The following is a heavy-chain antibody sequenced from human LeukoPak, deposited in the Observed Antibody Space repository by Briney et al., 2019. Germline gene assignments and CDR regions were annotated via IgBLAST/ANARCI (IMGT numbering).Heavy chain of an antibody. J-gene: IGHJ4*02. CDR2: ISYRGGA. CDR3: ARLPSH. Sequence: SETLSLTCTVSGGSISSGDYYWSWIRQPPGKELEWIGYISYRGGATYNPSLKSRVTMSVDTSKSQFSLKLNSVTAANTAVYYCARLPSHWGQGTLVTVSS. CDR1: GGSISSGDYY. V-gene: IGHV4-61*08.